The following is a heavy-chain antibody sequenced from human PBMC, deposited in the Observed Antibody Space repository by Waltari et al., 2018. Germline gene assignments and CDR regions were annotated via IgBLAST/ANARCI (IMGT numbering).Heavy chain of an antibody. V-gene: IGHV1-2*02. CDR2: INPNSGGT. D-gene: IGHD2-8*01. J-gene: IGHJ5*02. CDR3: AREGEILYGWFDP. Sequence: QVQLVQSGAEVKKPGASVKVSCKASGYTFTGYYMHWVRQAPGQGLEWMGWINPNSGGTNYAQKVQGRVTMTRDTSISTAYMELSRLRSDDTAVYYCAREGEILYGWFDPWGQGTLVTVSS. CDR1: GYTFTGYY.